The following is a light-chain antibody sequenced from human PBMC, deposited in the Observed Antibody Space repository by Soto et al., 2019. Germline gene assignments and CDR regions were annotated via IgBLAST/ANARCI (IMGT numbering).Light chain of an antibody. CDR1: SSNIGGAYD. V-gene: IGLV1-40*01. J-gene: IGLJ1*01. CDR3: QSYDSSLNGYV. CDR2: ADK. Sequence: SVSGAPGQRVTISCTGSSSNIGGAYDVHWYQQLPGTAPKLLIYADKYRPSGVPDRFSGSKSGTSASLAITGLQAEDEADYYCQSYDSSLNGYVFGTGTKVTVL.